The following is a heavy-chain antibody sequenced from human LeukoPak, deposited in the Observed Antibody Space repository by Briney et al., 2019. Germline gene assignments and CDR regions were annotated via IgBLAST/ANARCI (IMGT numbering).Heavy chain of an antibody. CDR3: AKGEQQRLHYSYSSGRDV. CDR2: ISGSGGST. CDR1: GFTFSSYA. J-gene: IGHJ6*04. V-gene: IGHV3-23*01. D-gene: IGHD6-13*01. Sequence: TGGSLRLSCAASGFTFSSYAMSWVRQAPGKGLEWVSAISGSGGSTYYADSVKGRFTISRDNSKNTLYLQMNSLRAEDTAVYYGAKGEQQRLHYSYSSGRDVGGKGPTVPVSS.